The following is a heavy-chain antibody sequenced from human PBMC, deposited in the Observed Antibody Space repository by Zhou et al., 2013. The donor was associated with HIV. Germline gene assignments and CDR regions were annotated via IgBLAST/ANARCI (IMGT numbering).Heavy chain of an antibody. CDR3: SRDGDYAWGRYGDLDI. CDR1: GFSFGSYS. V-gene: IGHV1-18*01. CDR2: ISGYNGNT. Sequence: QARLVQSGAEIKKPGTSVKVSCQASGFSFGSYSFSWVRQGPGQRLEWMGWISGYNGNTVYAESFQDRLTLTKDIGTYLVQMELRNLTSDDTAFYYCSRDGDYAWGRYGDLDIWGQGTLVTVSP. J-gene: IGHJ4*02. D-gene: IGHD3-16*01.